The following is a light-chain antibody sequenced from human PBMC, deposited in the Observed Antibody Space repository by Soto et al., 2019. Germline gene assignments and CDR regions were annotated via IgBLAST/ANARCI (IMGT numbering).Light chain of an antibody. CDR1: SSNIGSFYD. V-gene: IGLV1-40*01. J-gene: IGLJ2*01. CDR2: GND. CDR3: QCFDSSLSGSV. Sequence: QSVLTQPPSVSGAPGQRVTISCTGSSSNIGSFYDVHWYQQLPGTAPKLLIYGNDNRPSGVPDRFSGSKSGTSASLAITGLHAEDEADYYCQCFDSSLSGSVFGGGTKLTV.